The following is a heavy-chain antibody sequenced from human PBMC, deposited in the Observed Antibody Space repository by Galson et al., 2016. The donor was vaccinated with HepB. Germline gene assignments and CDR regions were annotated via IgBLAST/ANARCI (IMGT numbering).Heavy chain of an antibody. D-gene: IGHD3-3*01. J-gene: IGHJ4*02. CDR1: GFTFSRQW. CDR2: IKSDGSNI. CDR3: STLRDFWSG. Sequence: SLRLSCAASGFTFSRQWMYWVRQAPGKGLAWVSQIKSDGSNINYADSVKGRFTISRGNAGNTLYLQMNSLRAEDTAVYYCSTLRDFWSGWGQGTLVTVSP. V-gene: IGHV3-74*01.